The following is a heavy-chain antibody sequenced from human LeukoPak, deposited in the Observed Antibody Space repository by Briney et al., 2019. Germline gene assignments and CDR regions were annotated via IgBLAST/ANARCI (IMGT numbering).Heavy chain of an antibody. CDR3: ARRGYYDSSGYDY. Sequence: PGGSLRLSCAASGFTFSNYAMNWVRQAPGEGLAWVSSISGSSTDIYYADSVKGRFTISRDNAKNSLYLQINSLRDEDTAIYYCARRGYYDSSGYDYWGQGTLVTVSS. D-gene: IGHD3-22*01. CDR1: GFTFSNYA. CDR2: ISGSSTDI. V-gene: IGHV3-21*01. J-gene: IGHJ4*02.